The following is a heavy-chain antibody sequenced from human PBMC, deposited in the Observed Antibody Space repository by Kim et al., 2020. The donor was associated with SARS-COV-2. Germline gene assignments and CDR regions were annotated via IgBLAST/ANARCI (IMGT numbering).Heavy chain of an antibody. V-gene: IGHV3-21*01. CDR3: ARVKKDTSMGPYDFDY. D-gene: IGHD5-18*01. Sequence: SVKSRITISRDNAKNSLDLQMNSLRAEDTAVYYCARVKKDTSMGPYDFDYWGQGTLVTVSS. J-gene: IGHJ4*02.